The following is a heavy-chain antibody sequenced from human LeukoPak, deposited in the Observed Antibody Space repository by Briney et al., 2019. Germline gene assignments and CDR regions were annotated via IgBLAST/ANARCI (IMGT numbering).Heavy chain of an antibody. V-gene: IGHV3-11*06. CDR3: ASYGSGSYSLDY. J-gene: IGHJ4*02. D-gene: IGHD3-10*01. CDR1: GFTFSDYY. Sequence: GGSLRLSSAASGFTFSDYYMSWIRQAPGKGLKWVSYISSSSSYTNYADSVKGRFTISRDNAKNSLYLQMNSLRAEDTAVYYCASYGSGSYSLDYWGQGTLVTVSS. CDR2: ISSSSSYT.